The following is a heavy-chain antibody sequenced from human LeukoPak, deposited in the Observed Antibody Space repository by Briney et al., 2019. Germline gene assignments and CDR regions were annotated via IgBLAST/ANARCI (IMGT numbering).Heavy chain of an antibody. D-gene: IGHD2-8*02. CDR1: GFTFSSYW. CDR2: IKQDGSDE. Sequence: GGSLRLSCAASGFTFSSYWMTWVRQAPGKGLEWVANIKQDGSDEYYVDSVKGRCTISRDNAKNSLYLQMNSLRTEDTAVYYCVRDPGGLDYWGQGTLVTVSS. CDR3: VRDPGGLDY. V-gene: IGHV3-7*01. J-gene: IGHJ4*02.